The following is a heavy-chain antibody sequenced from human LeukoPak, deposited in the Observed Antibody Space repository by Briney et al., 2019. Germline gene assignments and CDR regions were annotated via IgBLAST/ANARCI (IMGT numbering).Heavy chain of an antibody. CDR2: MSYGGSS. J-gene: IGHJ6*02. CDR3: APYSPDFGMDV. D-gene: IGHD2-15*01. V-gene: IGHV4-39*01. CDR1: GGSISSYY. Sequence: TSETLSLTCTVSGGSISSYYWGWVRQPPGKGLEWIGGMSYGGSSHFNPSLESRVTISVDTSKNQFSLKLTSVTAADTAIYYCAPYSPDFGMDVWGQGTTVTVSS.